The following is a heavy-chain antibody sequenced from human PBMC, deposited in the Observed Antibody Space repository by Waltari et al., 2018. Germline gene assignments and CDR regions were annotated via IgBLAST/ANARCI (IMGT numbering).Heavy chain of an antibody. Sequence: QLQLQESGPGLVKPSETLSLTCTVSGGSISSGSYYWGLIRQPPGKGLESIGYISYSGTTYYNLSLKSRVTMSVDTSRDQYSRSLRSVAAADTAVYYCARYYGNGEGWLDPWGQGTLVTVSS. D-gene: IGHD3-3*01. V-gene: IGHV4-39*07. J-gene: IGHJ5*02. CDR1: GGSISSGSYY. CDR2: ISYSGTT. CDR3: ARYYGNGEGWLDP.